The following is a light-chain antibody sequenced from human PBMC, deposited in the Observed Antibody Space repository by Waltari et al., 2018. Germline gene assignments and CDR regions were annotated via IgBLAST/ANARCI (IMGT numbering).Light chain of an antibody. CDR2: WAS. CDR1: QSVLSSSHNKNC. J-gene: IGKJ1*01. V-gene: IGKV4-1*01. CDR3: QQYYSTPWT. Sequence: DIVMTQSPDSLAVSLGERATINCKSSQSVLSSSHNKNCLGWYKQKPGQPPKLLIYWASTRESGVPDRFSGSGSGTDFTLTISSLQAEDVAVYYCQQYYSTPWTFGQGTKVEIK.